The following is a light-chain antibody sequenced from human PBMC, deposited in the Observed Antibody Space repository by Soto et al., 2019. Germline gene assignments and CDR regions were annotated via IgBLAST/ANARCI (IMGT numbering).Light chain of an antibody. J-gene: IGKJ4*01. CDR1: QGISSF. V-gene: IGKV1-9*01. Sequence: DIQLTQSPSFLSASVGDRCTITCRASQGISSFLAWYQQKPGKAPNFLIYAASTLQSGVPSRFSGSGSGTEFTLTISSLQPEDFANYYCQQVKSYPLNFGGGTKVEIK. CDR3: QQVKSYPLN. CDR2: AAS.